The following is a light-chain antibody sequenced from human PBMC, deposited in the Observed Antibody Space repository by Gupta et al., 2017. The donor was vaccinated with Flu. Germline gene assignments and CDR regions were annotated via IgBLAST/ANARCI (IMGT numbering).Light chain of an antibody. V-gene: IGKV1-33*01. CDR3: QQDDNLPRT. J-gene: IGKJ3*01. CDR2: DAS. Sequence: DIQMTQSPSSLSASVGDRVTITCQASQDISNYLNWYQQKPGKAPKLLIYDASKLETGVPSRFSGSGSGTDFTFTISSLQPEDIATYYCQQDDNLPRTFGPGTKVDIK. CDR1: QDISNY.